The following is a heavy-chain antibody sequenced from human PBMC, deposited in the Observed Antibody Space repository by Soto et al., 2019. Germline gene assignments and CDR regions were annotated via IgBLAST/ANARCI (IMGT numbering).Heavy chain of an antibody. D-gene: IGHD3-22*01. V-gene: IGHV4-30-2*01. Sequence: SETLSLTCAVSGGSISSGGYSWSWIRQPPGKGLEWIGYIYHSGSTYYNPSLKSRVTISVDRSKNQFSLKLSSVTAADTAMYYCARDRKSSGLSWWYAPWGQGTLVTVSS. CDR1: GGSISSGGYS. CDR2: IYHSGST. J-gene: IGHJ5*02. CDR3: ARDRKSSGLSWWYAP.